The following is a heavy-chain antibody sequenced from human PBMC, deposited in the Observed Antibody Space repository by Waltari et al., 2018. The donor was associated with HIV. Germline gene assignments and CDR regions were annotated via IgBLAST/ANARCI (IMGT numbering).Heavy chain of an antibody. D-gene: IGHD3-22*01. Sequence: QVQLLESGPGLVKPSETLSLTCTVSGDSISGYYWRWIRQPAGTGLEWIGRIYTTGSTNYNPSLKSRVTMSVDTSKNQFSLNLSSVTAADTAVYYCARQGVVVITPRRDFYYGLDVWGQGTTVAVSS. V-gene: IGHV4-4*07. CDR3: ARQGVVVITPRRDFYYGLDV. CDR1: GDSISGYY. J-gene: IGHJ6*02. CDR2: IYTTGST.